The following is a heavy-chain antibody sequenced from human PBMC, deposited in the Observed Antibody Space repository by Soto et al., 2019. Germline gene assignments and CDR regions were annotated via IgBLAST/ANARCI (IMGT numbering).Heavy chain of an antibody. V-gene: IGHV3-23*01. D-gene: IGHD6-13*01. CDR2: ITSSGST. CDR1: GFSFSSYA. J-gene: IGHJ4*01. Sequence: EVQLLESGGGLVQPGGSLKLSCAVSGFSFSSYALSWVRQAPGKGLEWVSTITSSGSTNYADSVKGRFTISRDNSATTIYLRMHTLRVEDTAVYYCAKRGGSSWYSRIDYWGQGTLVTVSS. CDR3: AKRGGSSWYSRIDY.